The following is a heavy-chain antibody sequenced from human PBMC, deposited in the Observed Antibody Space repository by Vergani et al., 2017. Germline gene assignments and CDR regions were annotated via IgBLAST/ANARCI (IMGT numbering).Heavy chain of an antibody. Sequence: QVQLQESGPGLVKPSQTLSLTCTVSGGSISSGGYYWSWIRQHPGKGLAWIGYIYYSGSTYYNPSLKRRVTISVDTSKNQFSLKLSSVTAADTAVYYCARDRQIVVVPAAQIYYYYGMDVWGQGTTVTVSS. J-gene: IGHJ6*02. CDR2: IYYSGST. D-gene: IGHD2-2*01. V-gene: IGHV4-31*03. CDR1: GGSISSGGYY. CDR3: ARDRQIVVVPAAQIYYYYGMDV.